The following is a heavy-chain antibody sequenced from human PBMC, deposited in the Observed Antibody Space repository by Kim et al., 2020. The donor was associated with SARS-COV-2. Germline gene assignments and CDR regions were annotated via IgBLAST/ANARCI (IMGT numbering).Heavy chain of an antibody. D-gene: IGHD3-16*02. V-gene: IGHV1-18*01. CDR3: ARVERDDYVWGSYRYKPLNDAFDI. J-gene: IGHJ3*02. CDR1: GYTFTSYG. CDR2: ISAYNGNT. Sequence: ASVKVSCKASGYTFTSYGISWVRQAPGQGLEWMGWISAYNGNTNYAQKLQGRVTMTTDTSTSTAYMELRNLRSDDTAVYYCARVERDDYVWGSYRYKPLNDAFDIWGQGTMVTVSS.